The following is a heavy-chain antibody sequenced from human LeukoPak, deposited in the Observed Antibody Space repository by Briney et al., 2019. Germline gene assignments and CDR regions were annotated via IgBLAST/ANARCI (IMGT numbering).Heavy chain of an antibody. Sequence: PSETLSHTCAVSGYSISSGYYWGWIRQPPGKGLEWIGSIYHSGSTYYNPSLKSRVTISVDTSKNQFSLKLSSVTAADTAVYYCASFFSMVRGVPFDYPGQGTLVTVSS. CDR2: IYHSGST. V-gene: IGHV4-38-2*01. D-gene: IGHD3-10*01. CDR3: ASFFSMVRGVPFDY. CDR1: GYSISSGYY. J-gene: IGHJ4*02.